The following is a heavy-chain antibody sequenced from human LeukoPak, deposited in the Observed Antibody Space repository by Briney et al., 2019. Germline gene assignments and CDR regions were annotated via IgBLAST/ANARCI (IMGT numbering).Heavy chain of an antibody. D-gene: IGHD1-1*01. CDR1: GFTISSYW. CDR2: IKQGGSEK. Sequence: GGSLRLSCAASGFTISSYWMSWVRQAPGKGLEWVANIKQGGSEKFYVDSVKGRFTISRDNAKKSLYLQMNSLRAEDTAVYYCARDTRGYFDLWGRGTQVTVSS. J-gene: IGHJ2*01. CDR3: ARDTRGYFDL. V-gene: IGHV3-7*04.